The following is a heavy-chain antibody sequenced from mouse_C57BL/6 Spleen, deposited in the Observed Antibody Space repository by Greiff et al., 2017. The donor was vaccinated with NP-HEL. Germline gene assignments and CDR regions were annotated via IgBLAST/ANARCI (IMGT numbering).Heavy chain of an antibody. CDR3: AREPNWDVWFAY. D-gene: IGHD4-1*01. CDR1: GYTFTSYW. CDR2: IDPNSGGT. Sequence: KQSCKASGYTFTSYWMHWVKQRPGRGLEWIGRIDPNSGGTKYNEKFKSKATLTVDKSSSTAYMQLSSLTSEDSAVYYCAREPNWDVWFAYWGQGTLVTVSA. V-gene: IGHV1-72*01. J-gene: IGHJ3*01.